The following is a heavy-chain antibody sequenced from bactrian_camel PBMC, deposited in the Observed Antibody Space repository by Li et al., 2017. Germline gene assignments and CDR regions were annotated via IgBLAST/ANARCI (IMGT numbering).Heavy chain of an antibody. Sequence: HVQLVESGGGSVQAGGSLRLSCELSGHTDISGYSDGNYYCLGWFRQAPGKEREGVAAIDSDGPTFYEDSVKGRFTISRDSARSTLYLQMNSLKPEDTAMYYCAASGSRYSHGCTDFVYWGQGTQVTVS. CDR2: IDSDGPT. V-gene: IGHV3S55*01. D-gene: IGHD6*01. J-gene: IGHJ6*01. CDR1: GHTDISGYSDG. CDR3: AASGSRYSHGCTDFVY.